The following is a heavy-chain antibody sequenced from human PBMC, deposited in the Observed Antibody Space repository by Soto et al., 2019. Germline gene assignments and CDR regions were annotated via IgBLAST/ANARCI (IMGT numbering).Heavy chain of an antibody. V-gene: IGHV3-21*02. J-gene: IGHJ4*02. CDR1: GFSFSSYT. Sequence: EVQLVESGGGLVKPGGSLRLSCAASGFSFSSYTMNWVRLAPGKGLEWVSSISSTSHYIYYADSMKGRFTISRDNAESSLYLQMNSLRVEDTAVYYCARRGQLFDYWGRGTLVTVSS. CDR2: ISSTSHYI. CDR3: ARRGQLFDY. D-gene: IGHD6-13*01.